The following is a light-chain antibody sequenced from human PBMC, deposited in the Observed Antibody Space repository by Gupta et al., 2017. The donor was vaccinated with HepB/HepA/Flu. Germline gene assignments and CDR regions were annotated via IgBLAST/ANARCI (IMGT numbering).Light chain of an antibody. CDR1: QSVRDF. CDR3: QRRSSGPPTWT. CDR2: DIS. Sequence: EIALTQSPSTLSLSPGERATLSCRASQSVRDFLAWYQQKPGQAPRLLIYDISKRATGIPGRFSGSGAGTDFTLTISNREPEDFAVYYCQRRSSGPPTWTFGQGTKVEIK. J-gene: IGKJ1*01. V-gene: IGKV3-11*01.